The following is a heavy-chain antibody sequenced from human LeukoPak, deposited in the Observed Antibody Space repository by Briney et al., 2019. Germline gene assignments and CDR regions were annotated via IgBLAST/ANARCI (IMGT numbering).Heavy chain of an antibody. J-gene: IGHJ6*02. CDR1: GFTFDDSA. CDR2: ISGDGSNI. V-gene: IGHV3-43*02. Sequence: PGGSLRLSCAASGFTFDDSAMHCVRQGPGKGLEWVSLISGDGSNIYYADSVKSRFTISRDNAKNTLYLQMNSLTAEDTAVYYCAKGHYDMDVGGQGTTVTLSS. CDR3: AKGHYDMDV.